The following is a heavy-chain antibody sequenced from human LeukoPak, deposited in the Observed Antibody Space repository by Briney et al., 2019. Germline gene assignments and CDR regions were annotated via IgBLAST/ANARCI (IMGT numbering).Heavy chain of an antibody. J-gene: IGHJ4*02. V-gene: IGHV3-7*01. CDR2: IKQDGEET. Sequence: GGSLRLSCAASGFTFSSYWMSWVRQAPGKGLGWVANIKQDGEETYYLDSVKGRFTVSRDNAKNSLYLQMNTLRAEDTAVYYCARDPQYSYDDSGTFDSWGQGTLVTVSS. CDR3: ARDPQYSYDDSGTFDS. D-gene: IGHD3-22*01. CDR1: GFTFSSYW.